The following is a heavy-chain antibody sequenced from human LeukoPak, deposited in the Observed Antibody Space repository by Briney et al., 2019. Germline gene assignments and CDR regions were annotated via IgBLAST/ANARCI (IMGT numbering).Heavy chain of an antibody. CDR1: GFTFSNYE. V-gene: IGHV3-48*03. CDR2: ISTSGSLI. J-gene: IGHJ4*02. D-gene: IGHD1-26*01. CDR3: AKVSGLGWHFDY. Sequence: GGSLRLSCAASGFTFSNYEMDWVRQAPGKGLEWVSFISTSGSLIYYADSVKGRSTISRDNAKNSLFLHMNSLRAEDTAVYYCAKVSGLGWHFDYWGQGTLVTVSS.